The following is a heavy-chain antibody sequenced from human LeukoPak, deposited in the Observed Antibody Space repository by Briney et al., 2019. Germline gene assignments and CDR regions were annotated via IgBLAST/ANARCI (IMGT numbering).Heavy chain of an antibody. J-gene: IGHJ4*02. Sequence: PGGSLRLSCAASGFTFSSYGMHWVRQAPGKGLEWVTFIGFDGSNKYYADSVKGRFTISRDNSKNTLYLQMNSLRAEDTAVYYCAKDGETYYYGSGSYYGHSDYWGQGTLVTVSS. D-gene: IGHD3-10*01. CDR3: AKDGETYYYGSGSYYGHSDY. CDR2: IGFDGSNK. CDR1: GFTFSSYG. V-gene: IGHV3-30*02.